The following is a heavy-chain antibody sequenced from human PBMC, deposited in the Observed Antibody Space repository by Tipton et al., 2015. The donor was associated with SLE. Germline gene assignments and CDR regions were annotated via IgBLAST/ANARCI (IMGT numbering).Heavy chain of an antibody. V-gene: IGHV3-7*01. CDR2: IKQDGSEK. CDR1: GFTFSSYW. D-gene: IGHD1-14*01. CDR3: ATHHGGPPYYFDY. J-gene: IGHJ4*02. Sequence: GSLRLSCAASGFTFSSYWMSWVRQAPGKGLEWVANIKQDGSEKYYVDSVKGRFTISRDNAKNSLYLQMNSLRAEDTAVYYCATHHGGPPYYFDYWGQGTLVTVSS.